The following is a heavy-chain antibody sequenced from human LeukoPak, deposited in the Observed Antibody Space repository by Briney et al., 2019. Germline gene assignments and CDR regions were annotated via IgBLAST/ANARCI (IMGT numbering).Heavy chain of an antibody. J-gene: IGHJ5*02. CDR3: ARMQIGGITIFGVVGYFDP. D-gene: IGHD3-3*01. V-gene: IGHV3-66*01. CDR1: GFTVSSNY. Sequence: PEGSLRLSCAASGFTVSSNYMSWVRQAPGKGLEWVSVIYSGGSTYYADSVKGRFTISRDNSKNTLYLQMNSLRAEDTAVYYCARMQIGGITIFGVVGYFDPWGQGTLVTVSS. CDR2: IYSGGST.